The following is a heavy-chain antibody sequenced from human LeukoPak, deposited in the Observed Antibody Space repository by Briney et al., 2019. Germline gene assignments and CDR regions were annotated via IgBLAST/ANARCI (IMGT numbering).Heavy chain of an antibody. CDR3: TKAGYSDGFDY. J-gene: IGHJ4*02. CDR2: ISWNSGSI. CDR1: GFTFDDYA. V-gene: IGHV3-9*03. D-gene: IGHD1-1*01. Sequence: GRSLRLSCAASGFTFDDYAMHWVRQAPGKGLEWVSGISWNSGSIGYADSVKGRFTISRDNAKNSLYLQMNSLRAEDMALYYCTKAGYSDGFDYWGQGTLVTVSS.